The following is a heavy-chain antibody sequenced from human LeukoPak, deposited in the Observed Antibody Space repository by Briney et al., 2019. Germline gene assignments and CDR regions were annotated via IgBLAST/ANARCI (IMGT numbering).Heavy chain of an antibody. V-gene: IGHV3-7*01. J-gene: IGHJ4*02. Sequence: GGSLRLSCGASGFTFSSYAMSWVRQAPGKGLEWVANIKQDGSEKYYEDSVKGRFTISRDNAKNSLYLQMNSLRAEDTAVYYCARDGIYDYVWGSYRCFDYWGQGTLVTVSS. CDR1: GFTFSSYA. D-gene: IGHD3-16*02. CDR2: IKQDGSEK. CDR3: ARDGIYDYVWGSYRCFDY.